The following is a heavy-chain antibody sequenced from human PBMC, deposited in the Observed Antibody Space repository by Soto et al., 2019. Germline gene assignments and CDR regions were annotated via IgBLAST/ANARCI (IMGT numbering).Heavy chain of an antibody. Sequence: SETLSLTCTVSGGSISGYYWSWIRQPPGKGLEWIGYIYYSGSTNYSPSLKSRVTISVDTSKNQFSLRLTSVTAADTAVYYCARGAIAARPDYWGQGTLVTVSS. D-gene: IGHD6-6*01. CDR2: IYYSGST. V-gene: IGHV4-59*08. CDR1: GGSISGYY. CDR3: ARGAIAARPDY. J-gene: IGHJ4*02.